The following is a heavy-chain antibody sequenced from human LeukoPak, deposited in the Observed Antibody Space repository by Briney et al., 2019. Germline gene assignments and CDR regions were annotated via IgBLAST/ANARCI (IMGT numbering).Heavy chain of an antibody. D-gene: IGHD6-19*01. CDR2: IYRGGST. Sequence: GGSLRLSCAASGFTASSNYMSWVRQAPGKGLEWGSVIYRGGSTYYADSVKGRFTISRDNSENTLYLQMNSLRTEDTALYYCARVASDGSYWYHFDYWGQGTLVTVSS. CDR1: GFTASSNY. V-gene: IGHV3-53*01. J-gene: IGHJ4*02. CDR3: ARVASDGSYWYHFDY.